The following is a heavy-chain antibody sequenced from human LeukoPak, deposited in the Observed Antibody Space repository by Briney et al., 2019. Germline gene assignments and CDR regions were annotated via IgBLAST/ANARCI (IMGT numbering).Heavy chain of an antibody. CDR2: ISGSGPST. D-gene: IGHD3-22*01. Sequence: GGSLRLSCVASGFAFNNYAMSWVRQAPGKGLEWVSSISGSGPSTDYTDAVKGRFIISRDKSKNTLHLQMNSLRAEDTALYYCARLPTFYYDSSGYHYDYWGQGALVTVSS. V-gene: IGHV3-23*01. CDR3: ARLPTFYYDSSGYHYDY. J-gene: IGHJ4*02. CDR1: GFAFNNYA.